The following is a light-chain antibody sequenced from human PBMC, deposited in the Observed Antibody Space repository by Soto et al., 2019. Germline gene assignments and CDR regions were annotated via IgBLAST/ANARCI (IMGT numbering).Light chain of an antibody. CDR1: QSLSSSY. CDR3: QRFGTSPPWT. J-gene: IGKJ1*01. V-gene: IGKV3-20*01. Sequence: EIVLTQSPGTLSLSPGGRATLSCRAIQSLSSSYLAWYQQKPGQAPRLLIYGTSIRATGIPDRFSDSGSGTDFTLTITRLEPEDFAVYYCQRFGTSPPWTFGQGTKVDIK. CDR2: GTS.